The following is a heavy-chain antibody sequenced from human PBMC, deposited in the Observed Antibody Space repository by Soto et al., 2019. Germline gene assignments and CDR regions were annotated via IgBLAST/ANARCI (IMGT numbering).Heavy chain of an antibody. CDR1: GGSISSSY. J-gene: IGHJ4*02. Sequence: SEPLSLPCTVSGGSISSSYWSWIRQPPGKGLEWIGYIYYSGSTNYNPSRKSRVTISVDTSKNQFSLKLSSVTAADTAVYYCARMRSGSYRMVFDYWGQGTLVTVSS. V-gene: IGHV4-59*01. CDR2: IYYSGST. CDR3: ARMRSGSYRMVFDY. D-gene: IGHD1-26*01.